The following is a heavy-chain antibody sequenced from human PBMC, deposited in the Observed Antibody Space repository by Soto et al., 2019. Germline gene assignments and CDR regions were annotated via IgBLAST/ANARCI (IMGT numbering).Heavy chain of an antibody. V-gene: IGHV3-66*01. D-gene: IGHD1-26*01. J-gene: IGHJ1*01. CDR3: ERDLVGATTKSFQH. CDR2: IYSGGST. CDR1: GFTVSSNY. Sequence: EVQLVESGGGLVQPGGSLRLSCAASGFTVSSNYMSWVRQAPGKGLEWVSVIYSGGSTYYADSVKGRFTISRDNSKNTLYLQMNSLRAEDTAVYYCERDLVGATTKSFQHWGQGTLVTVSS.